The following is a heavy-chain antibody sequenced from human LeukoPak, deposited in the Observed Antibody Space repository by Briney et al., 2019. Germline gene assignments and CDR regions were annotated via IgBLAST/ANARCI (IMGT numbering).Heavy chain of an antibody. CDR3: ARDRLSLGAFDI. CDR1: GDSINSRSYY. V-gene: IGHV4-39*07. Sequence: PSQTLSLTCAVSGDSINSRSYYWAWIRQPPGKGLEWIGSIYHSESTYYNPSLKSRVTISLDTSKNQFSLRLSSLTAADTAVYYCARDRLSLGAFDIWGQGTMVTVSS. D-gene: IGHD7-27*01. CDR2: IYHSEST. J-gene: IGHJ3*02.